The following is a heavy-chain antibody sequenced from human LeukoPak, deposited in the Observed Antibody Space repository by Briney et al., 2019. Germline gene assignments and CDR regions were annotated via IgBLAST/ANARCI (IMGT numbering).Heavy chain of an antibody. D-gene: IGHD3-10*01. V-gene: IGHV3-20*04. CDR1: GFTFDDYG. J-gene: IGHJ4*02. Sequence: GGALRLSCAASGFTFDDYGMSWVRQGPGKGLEWVSGINWNGGRTGYADSVKGRFTISRDNAKNSLYLQMNSLRAEDTALYYCARLPLSGSYYNYYFDNWGQGTLVTVSS. CDR2: INWNGGRT. CDR3: ARLPLSGSYYNYYFDN.